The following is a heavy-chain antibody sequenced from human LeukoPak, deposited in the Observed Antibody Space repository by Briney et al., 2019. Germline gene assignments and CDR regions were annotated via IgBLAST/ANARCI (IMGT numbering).Heavy chain of an antibody. CDR1: GGSISSYY. Sequence: SETLSLTCTVSGGSISSYYWSWIRQPAGKGLEWIGRIYTSGSTNYNPSLKSRVTMSVDTSKNQFSLKLSSVTAADTAVYYCARDPLGFWSGYYHHGAFDIWGQGTMVTVSS. CDR3: ARDPLGFWSGYYHHGAFDI. J-gene: IGHJ3*02. CDR2: IYTSGST. V-gene: IGHV4-4*07. D-gene: IGHD3-3*01.